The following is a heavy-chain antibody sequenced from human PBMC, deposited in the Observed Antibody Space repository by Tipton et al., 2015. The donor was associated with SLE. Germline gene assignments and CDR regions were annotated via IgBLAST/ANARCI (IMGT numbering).Heavy chain of an antibody. V-gene: IGHV4-61*02. J-gene: IGHJ5*02. D-gene: IGHD3-3*01. CDR2: IYSTGST. Sequence: TLSLTCSVSGGSISRGSYFWSWIRQPAGKGLEWIGRIYSTGSTDYNPSLKTRVTISVDTSKDQFSLRLSSVTAADTAAYYCAGQKGPTIFGRDRNWFDPWGQGILVTVSS. CDR3: AGQKGPTIFGRDRNWFDP. CDR1: GGSISRGSYF.